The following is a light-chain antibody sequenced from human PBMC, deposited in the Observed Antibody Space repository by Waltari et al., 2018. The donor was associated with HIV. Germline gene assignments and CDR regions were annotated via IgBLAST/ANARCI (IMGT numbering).Light chain of an antibody. CDR3: SSYAGSNNWV. CDR1: SSDVGGYNY. J-gene: IGLJ3*02. Sequence: QSVLTQPPSASGSPGQSVTISCTGTSSDVGGYNYVSWYQQHPGKAPQLMIYEVSQRPSGVPNRFSGSKSGNTASLTVSGLQTEDEANYYCSSYAGSNNWVFGGGTNLTVL. V-gene: IGLV2-8*01. CDR2: EVS.